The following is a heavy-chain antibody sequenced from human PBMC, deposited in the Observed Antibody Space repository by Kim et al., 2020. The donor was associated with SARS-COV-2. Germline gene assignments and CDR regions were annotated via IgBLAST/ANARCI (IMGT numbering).Heavy chain of an antibody. J-gene: IGHJ3*02. CDR3: ARGYGGNGYAFDI. Sequence: SETLSLTCAVYGGSFSGYYWSWIRQPPGKGLEWIGEINHSGSTNYNPSLKSRVTISVDTSKNQFSLKLSSVTAADTAVYYCARGYGGNGYAFDIWGQGTMVTVSS. CDR2: INHSGST. V-gene: IGHV4-34*01. D-gene: IGHD4-17*01. CDR1: GGSFSGYY.